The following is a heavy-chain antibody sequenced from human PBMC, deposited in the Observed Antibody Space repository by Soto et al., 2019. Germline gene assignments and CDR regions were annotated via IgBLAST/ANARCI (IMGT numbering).Heavy chain of an antibody. J-gene: IGHJ6*02. CDR3: SRDPGITSTCISCCCLGFDV. CDR1: GYTFTNYG. Sequence: QVQLVQSGGEVKKPGASVKVSCKASGYTFTNYGISWVRQAPGQGLEWMGWINAHNGITKYAQNIQGRVTMTTDTSPGTGYMELRSLRSDETAVCSRSRDPGITSTCISCCCLGFDVWGQGNTVTVSS. CDR2: INAHNGIT. V-gene: IGHV1-18*04. D-gene: IGHD3-10*01.